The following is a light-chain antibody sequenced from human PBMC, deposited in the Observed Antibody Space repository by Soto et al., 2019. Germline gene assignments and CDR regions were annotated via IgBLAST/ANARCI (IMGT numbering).Light chain of an antibody. Sequence: EIVLTQSPGTLSLSPGERATLSCRASQSVSSKLAWYQQKPGQAPRLLIYGASTRATGIPARFSGSGSGTDFTLTISRLEPEDFAVYYCQQYGSSGATFGQGTRLENK. V-gene: IGKV3-20*01. CDR3: QQYGSSGAT. CDR1: QSVSSK. J-gene: IGKJ5*01. CDR2: GAS.